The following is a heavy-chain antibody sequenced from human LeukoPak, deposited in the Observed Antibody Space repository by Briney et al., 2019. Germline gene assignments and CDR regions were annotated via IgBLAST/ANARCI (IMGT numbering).Heavy chain of an antibody. J-gene: IGHJ4*02. CDR3: ARGEGGFDY. V-gene: IGHV4-39*07. CDR2: IYYSGST. Sequence: SETLSLTCTVSGGSISSSSYYWGWIRQPPGKGLEWIGSIYYSGSTYYNPSLKSRVTISVDTSKNQFSLKLSSVTAADTAVYYCARGEGGFDYRGQGTLVTVSS. CDR1: GGSISSSSYY. D-gene: IGHD1-26*01.